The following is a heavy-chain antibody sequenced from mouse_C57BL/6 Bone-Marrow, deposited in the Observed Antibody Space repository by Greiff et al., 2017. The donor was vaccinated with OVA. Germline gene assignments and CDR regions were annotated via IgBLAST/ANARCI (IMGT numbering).Heavy chain of an antibody. CDR1: GFTFSSYG. Sequence: EVKLQESGGDLVKPGGSLKLSCAASGFTFSSYGMSWVRQTPDKRLEWVATISSGGSYTYYPDSVKGRFTISSDNAKNTLYLQMSSLKSEDTAMYYCSKGIHYYGSSPYFDYWGQGTTLTVSS. CDR2: ISSGGSYT. V-gene: IGHV5-6*01. J-gene: IGHJ2*01. CDR3: SKGIHYYGSSPYFDY. D-gene: IGHD1-1*01.